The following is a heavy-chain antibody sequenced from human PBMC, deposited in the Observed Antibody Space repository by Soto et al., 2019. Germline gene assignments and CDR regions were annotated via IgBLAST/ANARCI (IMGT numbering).Heavy chain of an antibody. CDR3: ASPADCSSTSCYSWFDP. Sequence: QLQLQESGPGLVKPSETLSLTCTVSGGSISSSSYYWGWIRQPPGKGLEWIGSIYYSGSTYYNQSLKSRVTISVDTSNNQFSLKLSSVTAADTAVYYCASPADCSSTSCYSWFDPWGQGTLVTVSS. J-gene: IGHJ5*02. CDR1: GGSISSSSYY. CDR2: IYYSGST. D-gene: IGHD2-2*01. V-gene: IGHV4-39*01.